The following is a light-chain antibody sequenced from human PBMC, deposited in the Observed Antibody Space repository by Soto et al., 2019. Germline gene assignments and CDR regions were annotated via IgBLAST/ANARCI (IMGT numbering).Light chain of an antibody. J-gene: IGLJ2*01. CDR1: RSNIGTNY. CDR3: AAWDNSLSGYVV. V-gene: IGLV1-47*02. Sequence: QSVLTQPPSASGTPGQRITLFCSGGRSNIGTNYVYWYHQLQGTAPKLLIYNINQRPSGVPDRFSVSKSGTSASLAISELRPEDEAHYYCAAWDNSLSGYVVFGGGTKLTVL. CDR2: NIN.